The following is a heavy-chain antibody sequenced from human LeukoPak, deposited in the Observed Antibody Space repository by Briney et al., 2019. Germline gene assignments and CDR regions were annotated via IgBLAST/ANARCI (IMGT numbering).Heavy chain of an antibody. Sequence: GGSLKLSCAASGFTFSGSAMHWVRQASGKGLEWVGRIRSKANSYATAYAASVKGRFTISRDDSKNTAYLQMNSLKTEDTAVYYCTRPEKSTNYWGQGTLVTVSS. CDR1: GFTFSGSA. V-gene: IGHV3-73*01. CDR3: TRPEKSTNY. D-gene: IGHD5/OR15-5a*01. CDR2: IRSKANSYAT. J-gene: IGHJ4*02.